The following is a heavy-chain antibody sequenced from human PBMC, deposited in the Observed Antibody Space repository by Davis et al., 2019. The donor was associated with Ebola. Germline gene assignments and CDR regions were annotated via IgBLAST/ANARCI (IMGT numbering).Heavy chain of an antibody. D-gene: IGHD1-7*01. CDR3: ARVTGTTGMDV. V-gene: IGHV4-38-2*02. J-gene: IGHJ6*02. CDR1: GYSISSGHY. CDR2: IYYSGST. Sequence: SETLSLTCTVSGYSISSGHYWAWIRQPPGKGLEWMGYIYYSGSTNYNPSLKSRVTISVDTSKNQFSLKLSSVTAADTAVYYFARVTGTTGMDVWGQGTTVTVSS.